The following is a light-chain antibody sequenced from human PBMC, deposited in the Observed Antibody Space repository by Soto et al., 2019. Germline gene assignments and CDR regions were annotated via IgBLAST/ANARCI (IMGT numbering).Light chain of an antibody. CDR3: QHHDT. Sequence: EIVMTQSPATLSVSPGERATLSCRASQSVSSNLAWYQQKPGQAPRLLIYGASSRATGIPDRFSGSGSGTDFTLTISRLEPEDFAVYYCQHHDTFGQGTKV. CDR2: GAS. V-gene: IGKV3-20*01. J-gene: IGKJ1*01. CDR1: QSVSSN.